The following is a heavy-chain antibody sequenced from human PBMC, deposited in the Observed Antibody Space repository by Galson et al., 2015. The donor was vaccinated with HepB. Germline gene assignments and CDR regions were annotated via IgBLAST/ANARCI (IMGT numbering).Heavy chain of an antibody. Sequence: SLRLSCAASGFTFNNYNMNWVRQAPGKGLGWVSSISSSSDYVYYADSVKGRFTISRDNAKNSLYLQMSSLRAEDTAVYYCARDWGIAVSGTWWFDPWGRGTLVTVSS. V-gene: IGHV3-21*01. CDR3: ARDWGIAVSGTWWFDP. CDR2: ISSSSDYV. J-gene: IGHJ5*02. CDR1: GFTFNNYN. D-gene: IGHD6-19*01.